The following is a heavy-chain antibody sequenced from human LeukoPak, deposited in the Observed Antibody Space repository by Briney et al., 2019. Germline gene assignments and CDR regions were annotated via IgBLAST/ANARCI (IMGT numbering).Heavy chain of an antibody. J-gene: IGHJ3*02. V-gene: IGHV4-30-4*01. D-gene: IGHD6-19*01. CDR1: GGSISSGDDY. Sequence: YPSQTLSLTCTVYGGSISSGDDYWSWIRQPPGKGLDWIGDIYYSGSTYSTRSLKTRVTKSEDTSKNQFSLKLSSVNAADTAVYYCARDRIAVAGCFDIWGQGTMVTVSS. CDR2: IYYSGST. CDR3: ARDRIAVAGCFDI.